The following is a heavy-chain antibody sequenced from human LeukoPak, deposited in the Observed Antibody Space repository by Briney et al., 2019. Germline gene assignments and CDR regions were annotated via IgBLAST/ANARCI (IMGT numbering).Heavy chain of an antibody. Sequence: GASVNVSCKASGFRFSSFGVSWVRQAPGQGLEWMGWISNYFGVTHYAEKFEDRVTMTVDTSTTTVYMELRSLKCDDTAIYYCARDSDYSGNGNGDWFDPWGQGTVVIVSS. J-gene: IGHJ5*02. CDR1: GFRFSSFG. D-gene: IGHD4-11*01. CDR3: ARDSDYSGNGNGDWFDP. V-gene: IGHV1-18*04. CDR2: ISNYFGVT.